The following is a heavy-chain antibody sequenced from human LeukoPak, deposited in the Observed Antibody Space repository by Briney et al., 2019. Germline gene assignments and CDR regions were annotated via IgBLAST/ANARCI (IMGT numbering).Heavy chain of an antibody. CDR2: INRNGNT. D-gene: IGHD2-2*02. V-gene: IGHV4-34*01. J-gene: IGHJ5*02. CDR3: ARQYCSSTSCYTRGFWFDP. Sequence: SETLSLTCAVYGVSFTGYYWSWIRQPPGKGLEWIGEINRNGNTNYNPSLKSRVTISVDTSKNQFSLKLSSVTAADTAVYYCARQYCSSTSCYTRGFWFDPWGQGTLVTVSS. CDR1: GVSFTGYY.